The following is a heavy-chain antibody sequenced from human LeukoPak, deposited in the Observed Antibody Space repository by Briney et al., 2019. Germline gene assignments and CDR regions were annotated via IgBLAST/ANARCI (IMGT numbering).Heavy chain of an antibody. CDR3: AKSWFGDSYGMDV. V-gene: IGHV3-11*06. CDR2: ISSSSSYT. J-gene: IGHJ6*04. Sequence: PGGSLRLSCAASGFTFSDHYMSWIRQAPGKGLEWVSYISSSSSYTNYADSVKGRFTISRDNTKNSLYLQMNSLRAEDTAVYYCAKSWFGDSYGMDVWGKGTTVTVSS. CDR1: GFTFSDHY. D-gene: IGHD3-10*01.